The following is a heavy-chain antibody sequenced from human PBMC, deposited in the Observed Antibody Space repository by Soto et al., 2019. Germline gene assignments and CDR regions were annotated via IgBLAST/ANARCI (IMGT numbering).Heavy chain of an antibody. Sequence: GGSLRLSCAASGFTFSSYWMSWVRQAPGKGLEWVANIKQDGSEKYYVDSVKGRFTISRDNAKNSLYLQMNSLRAEDTAVYYCAYSCNWNYPYYFDYWGQGTLVTVSS. CDR1: GFTFSSYW. D-gene: IGHD1-7*01. V-gene: IGHV3-7*03. CDR3: AYSCNWNYPYYFDY. J-gene: IGHJ4*02. CDR2: IKQDGSEK.